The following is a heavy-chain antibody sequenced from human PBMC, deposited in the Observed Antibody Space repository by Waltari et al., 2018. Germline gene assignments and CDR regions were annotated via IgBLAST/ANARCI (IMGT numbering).Heavy chain of an antibody. Sequence: QVQLQQWGAGLLKPSETLSLTCAVYGGSFRGYYWSWIRQPPGKGLEWIGEINHSGSTNYNPSLKSRVTISVDTSKNQFSLKLSSVTAADTAVYYCARTRWLQLGYFDYWGQGTLVTVSS. CDR1: GGSFRGYY. CDR2: INHSGST. D-gene: IGHD5-12*01. CDR3: ARTRWLQLGYFDY. J-gene: IGHJ4*02. V-gene: IGHV4-34*01.